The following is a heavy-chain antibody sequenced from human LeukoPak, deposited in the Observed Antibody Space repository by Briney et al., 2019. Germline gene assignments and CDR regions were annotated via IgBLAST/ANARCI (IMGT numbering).Heavy chain of an antibody. CDR2: IRNKANGYTT. Sequence: PGGSLRLSCATSGFTFSPHYMDWVRQSPGQGLEWVGLIRNKANGYTTVYAASVKGRFTISGDDSKNSVYLQMDSLKTEDTAVYYCGDLGSAGTDHWGQGTLVTVSS. CDR3: GDLGSAGTDH. J-gene: IGHJ4*02. V-gene: IGHV3-72*01. D-gene: IGHD3-10*01. CDR1: GFTFSPHY.